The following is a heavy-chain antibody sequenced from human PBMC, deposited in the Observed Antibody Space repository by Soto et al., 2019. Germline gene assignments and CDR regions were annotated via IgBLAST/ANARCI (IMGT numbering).Heavy chain of an antibody. V-gene: IGHV1-46*03. J-gene: IGHJ4*02. CDR3: ARDLTGGPTYYDFWSGYSPVDY. CDR2: IDPSGGST. D-gene: IGHD3-3*01. Sequence: ASVKVSCKASGYNFTSYYMHWVRQAPGQGLEWMGIIDPSGGSTSYAQKFQGGVSMTRDTSTSTVYMDLSSLRSEDTAVYYCARDLTGGPTYYDFWSGYSPVDYWGLGTLVTVSS. CDR1: GYNFTSYY.